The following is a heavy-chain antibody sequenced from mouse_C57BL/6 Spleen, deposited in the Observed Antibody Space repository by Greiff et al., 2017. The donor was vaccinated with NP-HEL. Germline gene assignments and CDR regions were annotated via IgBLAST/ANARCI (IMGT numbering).Heavy chain of an antibody. CDR2: ISDGGSYT. J-gene: IGHJ4*01. Sequence: EVKLVESGGGLVKPGGSLKLSCAASGFTFSSYAMSWVRQTPEKRLEWVATISDGGSYTYYPDNVKGRFTISRDNAKNNLYLQMSHLKSEDTAMYYCARDNEAMDYWGQGTSVTVSS. CDR3: ARDNEAMDY. V-gene: IGHV5-4*01. CDR1: GFTFSSYA.